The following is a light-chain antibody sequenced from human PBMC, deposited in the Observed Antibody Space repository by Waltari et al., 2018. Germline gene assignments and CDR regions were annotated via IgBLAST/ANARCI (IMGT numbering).Light chain of an antibody. CDR1: SRDVGVYNY. CDR3: SSYTNSSTLYV. J-gene: IGLJ1*01. V-gene: IGLV2-14*01. CDR2: DVS. Sequence: QSALTHPASVPGSPGQSLPISCPVTSRDVGVYNYVSWFQQHPGKAPKLMIYDVSSRPSGVSNRFSGSKSGNTASLTISGLQAEDEADYYCSSYTNSSTLYVFGTGTKVTVL.